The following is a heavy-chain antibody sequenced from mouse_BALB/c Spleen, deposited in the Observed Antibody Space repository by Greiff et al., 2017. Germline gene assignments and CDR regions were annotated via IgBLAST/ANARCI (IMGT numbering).Heavy chain of an antibody. Sequence: QVQLQQSGAELVKPGASVKLSCKTSGYTFTSYWIQWVKQRPGQGLGWIGEIFPGTGTTYYNEEFKGKATLTIDTSSSTAYMQLSSLTSEDSAVYFCARSDYYGSDAMDYWGQGTSVTVSS. CDR3: ARSDYYGSDAMDY. CDR2: IFPGTGTT. J-gene: IGHJ4*01. V-gene: IGHV1S132*01. CDR1: GYTFTSYW. D-gene: IGHD1-1*01.